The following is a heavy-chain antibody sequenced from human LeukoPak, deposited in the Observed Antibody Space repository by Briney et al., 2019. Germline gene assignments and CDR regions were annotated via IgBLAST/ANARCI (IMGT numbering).Heavy chain of an antibody. CDR2: INHSGST. J-gene: IGHJ4*02. CDR3: ARTNWWNGYFDY. D-gene: IGHD2-8*02. CDR1: GGSFSGYY. Sequence: PSETLSLTCAVYGGSFSGYYWSWIRQPPGKGLEWIGEINHSGSTNYNPSLKSRVTMSVDTSKNQFSLKLSSVTAADTAVYYCARTNWWNGYFDYWGQGTLVTVSS. V-gene: IGHV4-34*01.